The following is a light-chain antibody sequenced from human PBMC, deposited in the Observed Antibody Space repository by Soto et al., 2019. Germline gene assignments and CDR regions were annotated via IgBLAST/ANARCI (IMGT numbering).Light chain of an antibody. V-gene: IGKV3-11*01. Sequence: EIVLTQSPVTLSLSPGEIATLSFSASQSVSSYLAWYQQRPGQAPRLLIYDASNRATGIPARFSGSGSGTDFTLTIDNLEPEDFAIYYCQQRNNWPPITFGQGTRLEIK. CDR1: QSVSSY. CDR2: DAS. CDR3: QQRNNWPPIT. J-gene: IGKJ5*01.